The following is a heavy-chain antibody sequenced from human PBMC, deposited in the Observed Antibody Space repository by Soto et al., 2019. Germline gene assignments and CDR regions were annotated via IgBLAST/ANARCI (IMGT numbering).Heavy chain of an antibody. Sequence: SETLSLTCAVSGGSISSGGYSWSWIRQPPGKGLEWIGYIYHSGSTYYNPSLKSRVTISVDRSKNQFSLKLSSVTAADTAVYYCARAGWGGYNHNLYYYYGMDVWGQGTTVTVSS. CDR2: IYHSGST. J-gene: IGHJ6*02. V-gene: IGHV4-30-2*01. D-gene: IGHD3-16*01. CDR1: GGSISSGGYS. CDR3: ARAGWGGYNHNLYYYYGMDV.